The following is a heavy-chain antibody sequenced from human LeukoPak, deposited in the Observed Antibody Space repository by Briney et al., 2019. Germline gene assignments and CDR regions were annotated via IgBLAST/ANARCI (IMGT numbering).Heavy chain of an antibody. CDR1: GGSFSGYY. D-gene: IGHD3-16*01. CDR3: ARHVPWGGVDY. V-gene: IGHV4-34*01. CDR2: INHSGST. Sequence: SETLSLTCAVYGGSFSGYYWSWIRQPPGKGLEWIGEINHSGSTNYNPSLKSRVTISVDTSKNQFSLKLSSVTAADTAVYYCARHVPWGGVDYWGQGTLVTVSS. J-gene: IGHJ4*02.